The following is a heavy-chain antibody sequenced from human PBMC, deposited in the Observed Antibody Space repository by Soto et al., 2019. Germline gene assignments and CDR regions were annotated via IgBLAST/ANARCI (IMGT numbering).Heavy chain of an antibody. J-gene: IGHJ5*02. V-gene: IGHV2-5*02. D-gene: IGHD3-10*01. CDR1: GLSLSTSGVG. Sequence: QITLKESGPTLVKPTQTLTLTCTVSGLSLSTSGVGVGWIRQPPGKALEWLALIYWDDDKRYSPSLKSRLTLTKDPSKNQVVLKVTNMDPLDTAPYYCAQITVALNWFRPWGQGILVTVSS. CDR2: IYWDDDK. CDR3: AQITVALNWFRP.